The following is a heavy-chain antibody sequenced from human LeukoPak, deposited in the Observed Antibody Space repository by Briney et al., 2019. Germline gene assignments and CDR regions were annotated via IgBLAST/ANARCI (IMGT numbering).Heavy chain of an antibody. CDR3: ARPRVAGSLDY. D-gene: IGHD6-19*01. J-gene: IGHJ4*02. CDR1: GYTFTSYG. Sequence: ASVKVSCKTSGYTFTSYGISWVRQAPGQGLEWMGWISGYNAKTNYAQKFQGRVTMTIDTSTSTVYMELRSLRSDDTAVYYCARPRVAGSLDYWGQGTLVPSP. V-gene: IGHV1-18*01. CDR2: ISGYNAKT.